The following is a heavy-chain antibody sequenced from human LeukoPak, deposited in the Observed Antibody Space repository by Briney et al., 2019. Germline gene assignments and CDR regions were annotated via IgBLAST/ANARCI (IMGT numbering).Heavy chain of an antibody. CDR3: ARHPPRDGSAFDY. J-gene: IGHJ4*02. CDR1: GGSISSGSYY. CDR2: MYYSGTT. Sequence: PSETLSLTCTVSGGSISSGSYYWGWIRQPPGKGLEWIASMYYSGTTFYSPSLKSRVTISADTSKNQLSLKLGSVTAADTAVYYCARHPPRDGSAFDYWGQGTLVTVSS. V-gene: IGHV4-39*01.